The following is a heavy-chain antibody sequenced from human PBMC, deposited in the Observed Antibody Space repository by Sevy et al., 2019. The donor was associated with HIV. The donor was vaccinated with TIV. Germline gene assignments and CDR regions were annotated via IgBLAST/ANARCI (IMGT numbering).Heavy chain of an antibody. Sequence: GGSLRLSCAASGFTFSSYAMHWVRQAPGKGLEWVAVISYDGSNKYYADSVKGRFTISRDNSKNTLYRQMNSLRAEDTAVYYCARDAPVGATTFWFDPWGQGTLVTVSS. V-gene: IGHV3-30-3*01. J-gene: IGHJ5*02. D-gene: IGHD1-26*01. CDR1: GFTFSSYA. CDR2: ISYDGSNK. CDR3: ARDAPVGATTFWFDP.